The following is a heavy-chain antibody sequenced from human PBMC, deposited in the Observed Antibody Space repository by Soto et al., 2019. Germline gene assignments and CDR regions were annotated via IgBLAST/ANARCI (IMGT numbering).Heavy chain of an antibody. J-gene: IGHJ4*02. CDR3: ARGDYGGNPPGD. D-gene: IGHD4-17*01. V-gene: IGHV4-61*01. CDR2: IYYSGST. Sequence: SETLSLTCTVSGGSVSSGSYYWSWIRQPPGKGLEWIGYIYYSGSTNYNPSLKSRVTISVDTSKNQFSLKLSSVTAADTAVYYCARGDYGGNPPGDWGQGTLVTVSS. CDR1: GGSVSSGSYY.